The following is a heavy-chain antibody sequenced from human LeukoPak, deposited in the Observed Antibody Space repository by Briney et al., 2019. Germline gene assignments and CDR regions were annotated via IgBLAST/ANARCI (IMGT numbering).Heavy chain of an antibody. V-gene: IGHV3-11*01. CDR3: ARDAIAAAPEN. J-gene: IGHJ4*02. Sequence: GGSLRLSCAASGFAFSDYYMSWIRQAPGKGLEWVSYISSSGSTIYYADSVKGRFTTSRDNAKNSVYLQMNSLRAEDTAVYYCARDAIAAAPENWGQGTLVTVSS. CDR1: GFAFSDYY. CDR2: ISSSGSTI. D-gene: IGHD6-13*01.